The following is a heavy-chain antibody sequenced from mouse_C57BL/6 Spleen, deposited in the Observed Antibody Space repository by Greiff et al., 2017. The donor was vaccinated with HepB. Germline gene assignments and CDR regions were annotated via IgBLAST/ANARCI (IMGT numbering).Heavy chain of an antibody. CDR3: TRDGSRWYFDV. D-gene: IGHD1-1*01. J-gene: IGHJ1*03. Sequence: VKVVESGAELVRPGASVTLSCKASGYTFTDYEMHWVKQTPVHGLEWIGAIDPETGGTAYNQKFKGKAILTADKSSSTAYMELRSLTSEDSAVYYCTRDGSRWYFDVWGTGTTVTVSS. V-gene: IGHV1-15*01. CDR1: GYTFTDYE. CDR2: IDPETGGT.